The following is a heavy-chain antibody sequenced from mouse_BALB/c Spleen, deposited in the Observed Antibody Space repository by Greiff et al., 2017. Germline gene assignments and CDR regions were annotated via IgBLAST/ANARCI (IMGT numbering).Heavy chain of an antibody. CDR3: ARHDYGSSYGFAY. J-gene: IGHJ3*01. Sequence: EVKLVESGGGLVKPGGSLKLSCAASGFAFSSYDMSWVRQTPEKRLEWVAYISSGGGSTYYPDTVKGRFTISRDNAKNTLYLQMSSLKSEDTAMYYCARHDYGSSYGFAYWGQGTLVTVSA. D-gene: IGHD1-1*01. V-gene: IGHV5-12-1*01. CDR2: ISSGGGST. CDR1: GFAFSSYD.